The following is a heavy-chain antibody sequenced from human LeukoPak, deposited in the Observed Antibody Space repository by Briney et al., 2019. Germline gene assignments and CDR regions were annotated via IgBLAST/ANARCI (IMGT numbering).Heavy chain of an antibody. CDR1: GYSFTSYG. J-gene: IGHJ4*02. Sequence: GESLKISCKGSGYSFTSYGISWVRQAPGQGLEWMGWISAYNGNTNYAQKLQGRVTMTTDTSTSTAYMELRSLRSDDTAVYYCALQMTTVTMFDYWGQGTLVTVSS. CDR2: ISAYNGNT. D-gene: IGHD4-17*01. CDR3: ALQMTTVTMFDY. V-gene: IGHV1-18*01.